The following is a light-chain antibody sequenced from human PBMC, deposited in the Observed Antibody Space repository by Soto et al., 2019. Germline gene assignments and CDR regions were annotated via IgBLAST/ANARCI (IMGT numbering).Light chain of an antibody. V-gene: IGKV3-15*01. CDR1: QSVSSN. Sequence: EIVMTQSPATLSVSPGERATLSCRASQSVSSNLAWYQQRPGQAPRLLIHGASTRATGIPARFSGSGSGTEFTLTISSLQSEDCATYYCQHWTDYSWTFGQGTKVEVK. CDR3: QHWTDYSWT. J-gene: IGKJ1*01. CDR2: GAS.